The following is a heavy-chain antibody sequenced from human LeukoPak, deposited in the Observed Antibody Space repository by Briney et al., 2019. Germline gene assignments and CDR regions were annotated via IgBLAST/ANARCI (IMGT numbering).Heavy chain of an antibody. CDR2: LNPNSGGT. Sequence: ASVKVSCKASGYTFTAYYMHWVRQAPGQGLEWMGRLNPNSGGTNLAQKFQGRVTMTRDTSINTAYMELSSLRSDDTAVYYCARGTGDPPFFDYWGQGTLVTVSS. V-gene: IGHV1-2*06. D-gene: IGHD7-27*01. J-gene: IGHJ4*02. CDR1: GYTFTAYY. CDR3: ARGTGDPPFFDY.